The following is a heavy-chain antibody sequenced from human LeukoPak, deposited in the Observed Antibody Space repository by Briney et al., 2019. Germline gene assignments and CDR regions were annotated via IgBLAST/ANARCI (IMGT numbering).Heavy chain of an antibody. CDR1: GYTFTSYA. V-gene: IGHV1-3*01. D-gene: IGHD6-13*01. J-gene: IGHJ5*02. CDR3: ARDDSSSWYRIWGKFDP. CDR2: INAGNGNT. Sequence: ASVKVSCKASGYTFTSYAMHWVRQAPGQRLEWMGWINAGNGNTKYSQKFQGRATITRDTSASTAYMELSSLRSEDTAVYYCARDDSSSWYRIWGKFDPWGQGTLVTVSS.